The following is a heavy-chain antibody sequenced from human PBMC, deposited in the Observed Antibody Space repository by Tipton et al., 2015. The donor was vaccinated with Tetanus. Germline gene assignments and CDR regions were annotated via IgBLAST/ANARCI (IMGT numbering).Heavy chain of an antibody. CDR2: TSADGINK. V-gene: IGHV3-33*08. CDR3: ARLNSGSYPGWFDP. J-gene: IGHJ5*02. CDR1: GFIFSRYG. Sequence: SLRLSCVASGFIFSRYGMHWVRQAPGKGLEWVAVTSADGINKYYADSVKGRVTISRDNSKNTLSLQMNSLRPDDTGVYFCARLNSGSYPGWFDPWGQGTRLTVSS. D-gene: IGHD6-13*01.